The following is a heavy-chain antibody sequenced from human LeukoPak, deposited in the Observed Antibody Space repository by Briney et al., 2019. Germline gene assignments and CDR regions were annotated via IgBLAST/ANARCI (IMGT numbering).Heavy chain of an antibody. CDR2: ISHDGSNK. D-gene: IGHD2-21*01. CDR3: ASDQHTS. V-gene: IGHV3-30*04. J-gene: IGHJ5*02. Sequence: GGSLRLSCAASGFTFSSYAMHWVRQAPGKGLEWVAVISHDGSNKYYADSVKGRFTVSRDNSKNTLYLQMNSLRAEDTAVYYCASDQHTSWGQGTLVTVSS. CDR1: GFTFSSYA.